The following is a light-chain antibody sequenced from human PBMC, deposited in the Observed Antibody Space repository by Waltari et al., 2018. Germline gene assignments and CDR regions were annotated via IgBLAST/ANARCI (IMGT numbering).Light chain of an antibody. Sequence: QSVLTQPPSASGTPGQRVTIPCSGSSSNIGSHTVNWYQQLPGTAPKLLIYSNYQRPSGVPDRFSGSRSGTSASLAISGLQSEDEADYYCAAWDDGLSGRSWVFGGGTKLTVL. CDR3: AAWDDGLSGRSWV. V-gene: IGLV1-44*01. CDR2: SNY. J-gene: IGLJ3*02. CDR1: SSNIGSHT.